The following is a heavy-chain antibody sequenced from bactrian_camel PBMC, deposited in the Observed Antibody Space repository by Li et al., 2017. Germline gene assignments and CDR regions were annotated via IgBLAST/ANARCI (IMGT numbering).Heavy chain of an antibody. D-gene: IGHD3*01. V-gene: IGHV3S53*01. CDR2: IHRKGGT. CDR1: GYTYRRDC. Sequence: HVQLVESGGGSVQAGGSLRLSCVASGYTYRRDCMGWFRQVPGKEREAVANIHRKGGTSYADSVKGRFTISRDNAKSTLYLQMNNLKPEDTAMYYCAADRALDDDCYVGSLYTDFAYWGQGTQVTVS. CDR3: AADRALDDDCYVGSLYTDFAY. J-gene: IGHJ6*01.